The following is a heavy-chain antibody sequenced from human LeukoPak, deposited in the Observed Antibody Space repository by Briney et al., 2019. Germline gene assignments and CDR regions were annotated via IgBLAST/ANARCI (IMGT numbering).Heavy chain of an antibody. V-gene: IGHV3-30*18. CDR2: ISYVESET. CDR3: AKAGARIGQHYFDS. J-gene: IGHJ4*02. CDR1: GFTFTDYG. D-gene: IGHD3-22*01. Sequence: PGRSLGLSCEASGFTFTDYGMHWVRQAPGKGLEWLAVISYVESETYYADSVKGRFTISRDNSKNMVYLRMNSLRVEDTAFYYCAKAGARIGQHYFDSWGQGTLVTVSS.